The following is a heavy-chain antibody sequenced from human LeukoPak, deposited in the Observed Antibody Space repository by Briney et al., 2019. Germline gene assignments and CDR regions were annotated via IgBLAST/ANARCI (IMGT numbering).Heavy chain of an antibody. CDR2: INPSGGST. CDR1: GYTLTSYY. CDR3: ARDLRTIAVSSGTIGY. V-gene: IGHV1-46*01. Sequence: ASVKVSCKASGYTLTSYYMHWVRQAPGQGLEWMGIINPSGGSTSYAQKFQGRVTMTRDTSTSTVYMELSSLRSEDTAVYYCARDLRTIAVSSGTIGYWGQGTLVTVSS. J-gene: IGHJ4*02. D-gene: IGHD2-15*01.